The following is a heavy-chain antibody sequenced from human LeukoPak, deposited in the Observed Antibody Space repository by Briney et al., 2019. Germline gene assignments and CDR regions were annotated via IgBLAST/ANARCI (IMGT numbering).Heavy chain of an antibody. CDR3: AREWQGGIAAAGTRIEGDY. J-gene: IGHJ4*02. D-gene: IGHD6-13*01. CDR1: GFSVSGYW. CDR2: IKQDGSEK. V-gene: IGHV3-7*01. Sequence: GGSLRLSCAVSGFSVSGYWMTWVRQAPGKGLEWVANIKQDGSEKNYVDSVRGRFTISRDNAENSLFLQMNSLRVEDTAVYYCAREWQGGIAAAGTRIEGDYWGQGTLVAVSS.